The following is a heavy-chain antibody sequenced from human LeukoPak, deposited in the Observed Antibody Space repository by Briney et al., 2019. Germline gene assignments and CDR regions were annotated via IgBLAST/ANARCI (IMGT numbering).Heavy chain of an antibody. Sequence: PGGSLRLSCAASGSTFSTYWMSWVRQAPGKGLEWVANIKQDGSEKYYVDSVKGRFTISRDNAKNSLYLQMNSLRAEDTAVYYCARSGYSSGWYWGVFDYWGQGTLVTVSS. D-gene: IGHD6-19*01. CDR1: GSTFSTYW. V-gene: IGHV3-7*01. J-gene: IGHJ4*02. CDR3: ARSGYSSGWYWGVFDY. CDR2: IKQDGSEK.